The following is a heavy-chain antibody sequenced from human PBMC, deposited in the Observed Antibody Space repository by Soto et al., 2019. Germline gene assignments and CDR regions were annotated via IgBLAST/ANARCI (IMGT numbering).Heavy chain of an antibody. J-gene: IGHJ5*02. D-gene: IGHD2-15*01. V-gene: IGHV1-46*01. CDR1: GYTFTSYY. CDR2: INPSGGST. Sequence: ASVKVSCKASGYTFTSYYMHWVRQAPGQGLEWMGIINPSGGSTSYAQKFQGRVTMTRNTSISTAYMELSSLRSDDTAVYYCARGGGRCSGGNCYSWFDPWGQGTLVTVSS. CDR3: ARGGGRCSGGNCYSWFDP.